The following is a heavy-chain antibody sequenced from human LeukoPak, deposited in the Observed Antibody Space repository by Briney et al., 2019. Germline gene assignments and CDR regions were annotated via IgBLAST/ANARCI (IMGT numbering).Heavy chain of an antibody. CDR2: ISGSGGST. J-gene: IGHJ4*02. V-gene: IGHV3-23*01. CDR3: AKDGDYYGSSGYFRDY. CDR1: GFTFSSYA. Sequence: PGGSLRLSSAASGFTFSSYAMSWVRPAPGEGLEWVSAISGSGGSTYYADSAKGRFTISRDNSKNTLYLQMNSLRAEDTAVYLCAKDGDYYGSSGYFRDYWGQGTLVTVSS. D-gene: IGHD3-22*01.